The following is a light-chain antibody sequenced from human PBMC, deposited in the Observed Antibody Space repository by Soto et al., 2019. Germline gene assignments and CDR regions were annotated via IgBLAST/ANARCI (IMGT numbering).Light chain of an antibody. CDR1: QDIGHF. J-gene: IGKJ1*01. CDR2: GAS. V-gene: IGKV1-12*01. CDR3: LQTSTFPRT. Sequence: DIQMTQSPSSVSASVGDRFTISCRARQDIGHFLAWYQQTPGKAPRLLIHGASSLSREIPSRFSGGGTGTHFTLTISGLQPEDLATYFCLQTSTFPRTFGQGTKV.